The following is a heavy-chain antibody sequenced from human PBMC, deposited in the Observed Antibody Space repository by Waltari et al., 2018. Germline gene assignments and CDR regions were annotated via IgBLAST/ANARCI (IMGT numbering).Heavy chain of an antibody. Sequence: QVQLVQSGAEVKKPGSSVKVSCKASGGTFSSYAISWVRQAPGQGLEWMGGFIPIFGTANYAQKFQGRVTITADESTSTAYMELSSLRAEDTAVYYCARTILWFGEVLSARGGYFDDWGQGTLVTVSS. CDR1: GGTFSSYA. V-gene: IGHV1-69*01. J-gene: IGHJ4*02. CDR2: FIPIFGTA. CDR3: ARTILWFGEVLSARGGYFDD. D-gene: IGHD3-10*01.